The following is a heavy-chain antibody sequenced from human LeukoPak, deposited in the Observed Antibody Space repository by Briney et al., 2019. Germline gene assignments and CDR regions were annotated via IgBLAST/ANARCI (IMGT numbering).Heavy chain of an antibody. D-gene: IGHD6-13*01. CDR1: GCTFTSYG. J-gene: IGHJ6*03. V-gene: IGHV1-18*01. CDR3: ASSKWSAGGNYYNYMDV. CDR2: ISAYNGNT. Sequence: ASVKVSCKASGCTFTSYGISWVRQAPGQGLEWMGWISAYNGNTHYAQKLQGRVTMTTDTSTSTAYMQLSSLRSDDAAVYYCASSKWSAGGNYYNYMDVWGKGTTVTVSS.